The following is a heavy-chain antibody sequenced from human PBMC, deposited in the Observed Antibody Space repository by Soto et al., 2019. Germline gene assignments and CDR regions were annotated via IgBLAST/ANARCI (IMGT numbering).Heavy chain of an antibody. Sequence: SETLSLTCTVSGGSISSGGYYWSWIRQHPGKGLEWIGYIYYSGSTYYNPSLKSRVTISVDTSKSQFSLKLSSVTAADTAVYYCARDQRGYSYGRFDYWGQGALVTVS. V-gene: IGHV4-31*03. CDR2: IYYSGST. CDR3: ARDQRGYSYGRFDY. J-gene: IGHJ4*02. CDR1: GGSISSGGYY. D-gene: IGHD5-18*01.